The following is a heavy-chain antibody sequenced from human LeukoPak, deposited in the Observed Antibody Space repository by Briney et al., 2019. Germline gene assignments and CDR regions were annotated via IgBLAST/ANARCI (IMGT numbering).Heavy chain of an antibody. D-gene: IGHD3-10*01. CDR3: AKDYYYGSGSPFDY. CDR1: GFSFSSYG. CDR2: IRYDGSNK. J-gene: IGHJ4*02. V-gene: IGHV3-30*02. Sequence: GGSLRLSCAASGFSFSSYGMHWVRQAPGKGLEWVAFIRYDGSNKYYADSVKGRFTISRDNSKNTLYLQMNSLRAEDTAVYYCAKDYYYGSGSPFDYWGQGTLVTVSS.